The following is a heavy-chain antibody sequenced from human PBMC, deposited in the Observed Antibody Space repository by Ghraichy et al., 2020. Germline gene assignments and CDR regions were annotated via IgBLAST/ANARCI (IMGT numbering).Heavy chain of an antibody. CDR1: GGSISSYY. CDR2: IYYSGST. D-gene: IGHD3-10*01. V-gene: IGHV4-59*01. Sequence: ETLSLTCTVSGGSISSYYWSWIRQPPGKGLEWIGYIYYSGSTNYNPSLKSRVTISVDTSKNQFSLKLSSVTAADTALYYCSRGYYGSGSYSRVYYYYYMDVWGKVTTVTVSS. CDR3: SRGYYGSGSYSRVYYYYYMDV. J-gene: IGHJ6*03.